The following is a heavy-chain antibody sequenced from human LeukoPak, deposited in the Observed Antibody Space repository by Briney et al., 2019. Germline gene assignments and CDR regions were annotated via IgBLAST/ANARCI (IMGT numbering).Heavy chain of an antibody. Sequence: GGSLRLSCAASGFTFSSYAMHWVRQAPGKGLEWVAVISYDGSNKYYADSVKGRFTISRDNSRNTLHLQMSSLRVEDTAVYYCVKDSSSGSYFDYWGQGTLVTVSS. CDR1: GFTFSSYA. J-gene: IGHJ4*02. V-gene: IGHV3-30*14. CDR2: ISYDGSNK. D-gene: IGHD3-10*01. CDR3: VKDSSSGSYFDY.